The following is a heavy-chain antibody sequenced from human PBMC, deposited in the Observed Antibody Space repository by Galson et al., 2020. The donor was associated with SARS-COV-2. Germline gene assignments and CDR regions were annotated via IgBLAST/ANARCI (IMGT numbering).Heavy chain of an antibody. V-gene: IGHV4-59*01. Sequence: SETLSLTCTVSGGSIGTYYWSWIRQPPGKELEWIGYIYHDGGTNCDPSLKSRVTMSVDTSKNQFSLKLNSVTAADTAVYYCARARAMAGSYRQQVIDYWGQGTLVTVSS. CDR1: GGSIGTYY. CDR2: IYHDGGT. D-gene: IGHD6-19*01. J-gene: IGHJ4*02. CDR3: ARARAMAGSYRQQVIDY.